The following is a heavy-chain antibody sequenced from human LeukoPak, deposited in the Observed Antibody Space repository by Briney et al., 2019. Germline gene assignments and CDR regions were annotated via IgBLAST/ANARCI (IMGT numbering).Heavy chain of an antibody. CDR2: ISSSSSYI. Sequence: PGGSLRLSCAASGFTFSSYSMNWVRQAPGKGLEWVSSISSSSSYIYYADSVKGRFTIPRDNAKNSLYLQMNSLRAEDTAVYYCARGPHEGYGMDVWGKGTTVTVSS. CDR1: GFTFSSYS. CDR3: ARGPHEGYGMDV. J-gene: IGHJ6*04. V-gene: IGHV3-21*01.